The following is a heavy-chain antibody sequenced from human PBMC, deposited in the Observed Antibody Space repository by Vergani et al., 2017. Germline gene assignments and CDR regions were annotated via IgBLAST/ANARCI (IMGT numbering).Heavy chain of an antibody. CDR2: IGVSDNSI. Sequence: DVRLVDSGGGVVQPGGSLRLSCAASGFTFSAYSMNWVRQTPGKGLEWISYIGVSDNSIYYADSVMGRFAISRDNARNLLFLQMNILRADDSALYFCVRDPDYSTFDSWGQGTLVTVS. J-gene: IGHJ4*02. CDR3: VRDPDYSTFDS. CDR1: GFTFSAYS. V-gene: IGHV3-48*01. D-gene: IGHD4-11*01.